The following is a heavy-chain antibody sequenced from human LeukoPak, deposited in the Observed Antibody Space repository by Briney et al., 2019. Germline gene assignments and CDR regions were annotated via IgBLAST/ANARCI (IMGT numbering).Heavy chain of an antibody. Sequence: PSETLSLTCSVSGGPISNYYWSWIRQPPGKGLEWIGYIHYSGITKYNPSVKSRVTISLDTSKNQFSLKLSSVTAADTAVFYCAISGNYYFTLDYWGQGTLVTVSS. D-gene: IGHD3-10*01. V-gene: IGHV4-59*08. CDR2: IHYSGIT. J-gene: IGHJ4*02. CDR3: AISGNYYFTLDY. CDR1: GGPISNYY.